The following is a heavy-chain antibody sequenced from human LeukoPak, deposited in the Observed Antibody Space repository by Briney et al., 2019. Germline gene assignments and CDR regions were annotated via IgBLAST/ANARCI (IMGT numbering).Heavy chain of an antibody. CDR3: AKRPASSSWYDHYYFDY. V-gene: IGHV3-21*01. J-gene: IGHJ4*02. Sequence: NPGGSLRLSCAASGFAFSRYSMNWVRQAPGKGLEWVSSISYSGPHMFYADSVRGRFTISRDNAENSLFLQMNSLRAEDTAVYYCAKRPASSSWYDHYYFDYWGQGTLVTVSS. D-gene: IGHD6-13*01. CDR1: GFAFSRYS. CDR2: ISYSGPHM.